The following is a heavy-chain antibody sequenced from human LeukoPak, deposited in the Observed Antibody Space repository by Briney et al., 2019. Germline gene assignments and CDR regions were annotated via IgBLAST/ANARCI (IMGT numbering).Heavy chain of an antibody. Sequence: ASVKVSCKVSGYTLTELSIHWVRQAPGKGLEWLGGFDPEDGETIYAQKFQGRVTMTEDTSTDTAYMELSSLRSEDTAVYYCATNIVGATTPDFDYWGQGTLVTVSS. CDR3: ATNIVGATTPDFDY. J-gene: IGHJ4*02. V-gene: IGHV1-24*01. CDR2: FDPEDGET. CDR1: GYTLTELS. D-gene: IGHD1-26*01.